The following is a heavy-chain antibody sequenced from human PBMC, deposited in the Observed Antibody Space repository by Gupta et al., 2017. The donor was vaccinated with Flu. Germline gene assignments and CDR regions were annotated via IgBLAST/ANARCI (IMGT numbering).Heavy chain of an antibody. Sequence: GGSISSGGYYWHWIRQRPGKGLEWSGYILYSGTTRDSPSLESRVVISLDTSKSHFSLEMNSVTAADTAVYFCARGGPQRAGLLDSGGQGTLGTVSS. V-gene: IGHV4-31*02. CDR2: ILYSGTT. CDR3: ARGGPQRAGLLDS. J-gene: IGHJ4*02. CDR1: GGSISSGGYY. D-gene: IGHD2-2*01.